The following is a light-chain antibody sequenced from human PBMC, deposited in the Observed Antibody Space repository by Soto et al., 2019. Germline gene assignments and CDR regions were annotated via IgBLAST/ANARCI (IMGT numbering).Light chain of an antibody. J-gene: IGKJ1*01. V-gene: IGKV3-15*01. Sequence: EIVMTQSPATLSVSPGERATLSCRVSQSVSRNLAWYQQKPGQAPRLLIYGASTRGTGIPARFSGSGSGTEFTLTISSLQSEDFAVYYCQQYNNWGTFGQGTKVEIK. CDR2: GAS. CDR3: QQYNNWGT. CDR1: QSVSRN.